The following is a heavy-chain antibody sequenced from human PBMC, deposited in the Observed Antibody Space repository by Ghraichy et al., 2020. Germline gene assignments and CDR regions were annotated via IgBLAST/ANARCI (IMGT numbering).Heavy chain of an antibody. CDR3: AKGSKTAMVNWIDY. CDR1: GFTFSSYA. V-gene: IGHV3-23*01. CDR2: ISGSGGST. D-gene: IGHD5-18*01. Sequence: GVLRLSCAASGFTFSSYAMSWVRQAPGKGLEWVSAISGSGGSTYYADSVKGRFTISRDNSKNTLYLQMNSLRAEDTAVYYCAKGSKTAMVNWIDYWGQGTLVTVSS. J-gene: IGHJ4*02.